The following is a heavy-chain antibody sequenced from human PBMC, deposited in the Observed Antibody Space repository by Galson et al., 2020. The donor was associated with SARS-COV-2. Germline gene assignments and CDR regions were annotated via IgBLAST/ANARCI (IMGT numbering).Heavy chain of an antibody. V-gene: IGHV4-59*01. J-gene: IGHJ6*03. CDR2: IYYSGST. CDR3: ARDYQQLDNYYYYMDV. Sequence: SETLSLTCTVSGGSISSYYWSWIRQPPGKGLEWIGYIYYSGSTNNNPSLKSRVTISVDTSKNQFSLKLSSVTAADTAVYYCARDYQQLDNYYYYMDVWGKGTTVTVSS. D-gene: IGHD6-13*01. CDR1: GGSISSYY.